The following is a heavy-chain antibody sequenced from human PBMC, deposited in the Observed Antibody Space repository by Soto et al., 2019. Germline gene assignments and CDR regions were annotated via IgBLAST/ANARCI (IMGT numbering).Heavy chain of an antibody. D-gene: IGHD2-2*02. Sequence: GGSLRLSCAASGFTFSNYARSWVRQAPGKGLECVSSSSANGITKYYGDSVKGRFTISRDNSKNTLYLQMNSLRAEDTAVYYCARDIVVVPAAIREYYYYYYGMDVWGQGTTVTVSS. CDR2: SSANGITK. J-gene: IGHJ6*02. CDR1: GFTFSNYA. V-gene: IGHV3-23*01. CDR3: ARDIVVVPAAIREYYYYYYGMDV.